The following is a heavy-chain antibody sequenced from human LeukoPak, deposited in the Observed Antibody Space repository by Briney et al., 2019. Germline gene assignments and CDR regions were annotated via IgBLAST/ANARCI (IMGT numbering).Heavy chain of an antibody. D-gene: IGHD6-13*01. J-gene: IGHJ3*02. Sequence: PSETLSLTCTVSGGSISSSSYYWGWIRQPPGKGLEWIGSIYYSGSTYYNPSLKSRVTISVDTSKNQFSLKLSSVTAADTAVYYCARDGGVAAAGYDAFDIWGQGTMVTVSS. CDR1: GGSISSSSYY. CDR2: IYYSGST. V-gene: IGHV4-39*07. CDR3: ARDGGVAAAGYDAFDI.